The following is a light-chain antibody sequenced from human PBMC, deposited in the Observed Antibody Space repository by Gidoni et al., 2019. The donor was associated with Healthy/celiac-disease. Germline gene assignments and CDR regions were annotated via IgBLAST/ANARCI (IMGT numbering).Light chain of an antibody. V-gene: IGKV1-33*01. CDR3: QQYDNLPVT. CDR2: DAS. CDR1: QDVSNY. J-gene: IGKJ5*01. Sequence: DSQMTQSPSSLSASVGDGVTITCHASQDVSNYLNWYQQKPGKAPKLLIYDASNLETGVPSRFSGSGSGTDFTFTISSLQPEDIATYYCQQYDNLPVTFGQGTRLEIK.